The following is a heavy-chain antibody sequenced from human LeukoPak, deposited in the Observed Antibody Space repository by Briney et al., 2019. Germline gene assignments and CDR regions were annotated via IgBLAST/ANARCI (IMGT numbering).Heavy chain of an antibody. CDR1: GFTFSSYW. V-gene: IGHV3-7*04. Sequence: GGSLRLSCAASGFTFSSYWMSWARQAPGKGLEWVANIKQDKSEEYYVDSVRGRFTISRDNAKNSQYLQMNSLRVEDTAVYYCVRGMDVWGQGTTVTVSS. CDR3: VRGMDV. J-gene: IGHJ6*02. CDR2: IKQDKSEE.